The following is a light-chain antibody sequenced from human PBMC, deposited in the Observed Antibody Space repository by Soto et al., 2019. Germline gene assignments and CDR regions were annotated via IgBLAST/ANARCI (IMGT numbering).Light chain of an antibody. CDR1: QSVGSDY. J-gene: IGKJ4*01. V-gene: IGKV3-20*01. CDR3: QQYASSPLT. Sequence: EIVLKPSPGTLTLSPGETATLSCRASQSVGSDYLAWCQQKPCQAPRLLIYHASNRDTGIPDRFSGSGSGTEFTLTLSRLEPEDFAEYYCQQYASSPLTFGGGTKVEIK. CDR2: HAS.